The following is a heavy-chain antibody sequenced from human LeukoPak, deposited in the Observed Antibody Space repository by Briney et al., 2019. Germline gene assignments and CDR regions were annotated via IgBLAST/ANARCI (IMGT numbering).Heavy chain of an antibody. D-gene: IGHD2-2*01. Sequence: GGSLRLSCAASGFTFSNAWMSWVRQAPGKGLEWVGRIKSKTDGGTTDYAAPVKGRFTISRDDSKNTLYLQVNSLKTEDTAVYYCARDGTGWSRDYWGQGTLVTVSS. V-gene: IGHV3-15*01. J-gene: IGHJ4*02. CDR1: GFTFSNAW. CDR3: ARDGTGWSRDY. CDR2: IKSKTDGGTT.